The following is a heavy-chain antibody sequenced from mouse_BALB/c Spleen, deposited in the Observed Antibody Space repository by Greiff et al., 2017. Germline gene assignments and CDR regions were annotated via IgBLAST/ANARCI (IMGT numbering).Heavy chain of an antibody. J-gene: IGHJ3*01. V-gene: IGHV3-6*02. CDR1: GYSITSGYY. CDR3: ARENPFAY. CDR2: ISYDGSN. Sequence: EVQLVESGPGLVKPSQSLSLTCSVTGYSITSGYYWNWIRQFPGNKLEWMGYISYDGSNNYNPSLKNRISITRDTSKNQFFLKLNSVTTEDTATYYCARENPFAYWGQGTLVTVSA.